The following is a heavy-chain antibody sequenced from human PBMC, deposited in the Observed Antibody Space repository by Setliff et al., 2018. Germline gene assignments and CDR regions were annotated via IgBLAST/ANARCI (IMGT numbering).Heavy chain of an antibody. Sequence: SETLSLTCTVSDGSLSTYYWSWIRQPPGKGLEFIGYVYYSGTANYSPSLRSRLTISVDTSKNQFSLKLRSVTAADTAVYYCARVGADRNFDYWGQGTLVTVSS. CDR3: ARVGADRNFDY. CDR1: DGSLSTYY. J-gene: IGHJ4*02. V-gene: IGHV4-59*01. CDR2: VYYSGTA. D-gene: IGHD1-26*01.